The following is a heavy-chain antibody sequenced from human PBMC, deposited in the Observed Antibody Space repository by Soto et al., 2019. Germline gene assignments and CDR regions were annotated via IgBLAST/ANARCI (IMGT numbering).Heavy chain of an antibody. Sequence: ASVKVSCKASGYTFTGYYMHWVRQAPGQGLERMGWINPNSGGTNYAQKFQGRVTMTRDTSISTAYMELSRLRSDDTAVYYCARVSWTMVRGVIIRDYYGMDVWCQGTTVTVSS. J-gene: IGHJ6*02. CDR1: GYTFTGYY. D-gene: IGHD3-10*01. CDR2: INPNSGGT. CDR3: ARVSWTMVRGVIIRDYYGMDV. V-gene: IGHV1-2*02.